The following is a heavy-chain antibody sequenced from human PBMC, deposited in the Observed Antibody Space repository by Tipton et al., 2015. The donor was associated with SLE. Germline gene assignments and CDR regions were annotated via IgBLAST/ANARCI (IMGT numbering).Heavy chain of an antibody. CDR2: ISYDGSNK. Sequence: SLRLSCAASGFTFSSYAMRWVRQAPGKGLEWVAVISYDGSNKYYADSVKGRFTISRDNSKNTLYLQMNSLRAEDTAVYYCARGDGDYAFDYWGQGTLVTVPS. CDR3: ARGDGDYAFDY. J-gene: IGHJ4*02. D-gene: IGHD4-17*01. V-gene: IGHV3-30*04. CDR1: GFTFSSYA.